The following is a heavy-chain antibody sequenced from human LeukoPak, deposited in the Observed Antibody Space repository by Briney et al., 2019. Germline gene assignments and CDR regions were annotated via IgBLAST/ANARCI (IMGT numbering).Heavy chain of an antibody. Sequence: GASVKVSCKASGYTFTGYYMHWVRQAPGQGLEWMGWINPNSGGTNYAQKFQGRVTMTRDTSISTAYMELSRLRSDDTAVYYCARGEYYYDSSGYYYFDYWGQGTLVTVSS. J-gene: IGHJ4*02. CDR3: ARGEYYYDSSGYYYFDY. CDR2: INPNSGGT. V-gene: IGHV1-2*02. CDR1: GYTFTGYY. D-gene: IGHD3-22*01.